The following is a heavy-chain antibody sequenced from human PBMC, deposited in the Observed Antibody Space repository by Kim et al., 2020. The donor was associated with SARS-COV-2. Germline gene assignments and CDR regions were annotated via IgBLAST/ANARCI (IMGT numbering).Heavy chain of an antibody. V-gene: IGHV3-23*01. Sequence: GGSLRLSCAASGFSFSSYAMNWVRQAPGKGLEWVSAISDSGRFTFYADSVKGRFTVSRDSSNNTLYLSMNSLRADDTAVYYCAKDLLSPGMAPAGALAF. CDR3: AKDLLSPGMAPAGALAF. CDR2: ISDSGRFT. J-gene: IGHJ3*01. D-gene: IGHD6-13*01. CDR1: GFSFSSYA.